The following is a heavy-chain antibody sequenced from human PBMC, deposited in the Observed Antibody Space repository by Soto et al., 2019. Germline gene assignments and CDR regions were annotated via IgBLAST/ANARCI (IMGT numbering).Heavy chain of an antibody. CDR1: GFTFSDYA. CDR2: ISGSGGRT. CDR3: AKGRTIYGVVPLDY. D-gene: IGHD3-3*01. Sequence: GGSLRLSCAASGFTFSDYAMSWVRQAPGKGLEWVSAISGSGGRTYYADSLKGQFTISRDNSKDTLYLQMDSLRAEDTAVYYCAKGRTIYGVVPLDYWGQGTLVLVSS. J-gene: IGHJ4*02. V-gene: IGHV3-23*01.